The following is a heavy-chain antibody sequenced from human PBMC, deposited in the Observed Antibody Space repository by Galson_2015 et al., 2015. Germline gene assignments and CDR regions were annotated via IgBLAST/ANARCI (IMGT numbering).Heavy chain of an antibody. J-gene: IGHJ5*02. CDR2: IYYSGST. CDR3: ARGEGGYGSTNWFDP. CDR1: GGSISSYY. Sequence: ETLSLTCTVSGGSISSYYWSWIRQPPGKGLEWIGYIYYSGSTNYNPSLKSRVTISVDTSKNQFSLKLSSVTAADTAVYYCARGEGGYGSTNWFDPWGQGTLVTVSS. D-gene: IGHD3-10*01. V-gene: IGHV4-59*01.